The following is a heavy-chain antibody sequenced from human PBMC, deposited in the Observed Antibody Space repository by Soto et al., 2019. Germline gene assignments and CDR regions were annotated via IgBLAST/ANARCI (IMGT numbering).Heavy chain of an antibody. J-gene: IGHJ6*02. D-gene: IGHD2-15*01. CDR2: ISSSSSTI. CDR3: ARDQRQFFVGYYYYCMDV. Sequence: PGGYLRLSCAASGFTFSSYSMNWVRQAPGKGLEWVSYISSSSSTIYYADSVRGRFTISRDNAKNSLYLQMNSLRDEDTAVYYCARDQRQFFVGYYYYCMDVWCPGTTLTV. V-gene: IGHV3-48*02. CDR1: GFTFSSYS.